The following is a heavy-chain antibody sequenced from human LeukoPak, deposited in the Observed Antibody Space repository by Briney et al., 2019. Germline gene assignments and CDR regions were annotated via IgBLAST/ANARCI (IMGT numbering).Heavy chain of an antibody. J-gene: IGHJ4*02. CDR1: GYTFTGYY. V-gene: IGHV1-2*06. CDR2: INPNSGGT. D-gene: IGHD1-26*01. Sequence: ASVKVSCKASGYTFTGYYMHWVRQAPGQGLEWMGRINPNSGGTNYAQKFQGRVTMTRDTSISTAYMELSRLRSDDTAVYYCARESRGSRQGLHDYWGQGTLVTVSS. CDR3: ARESRGSRQGLHDY.